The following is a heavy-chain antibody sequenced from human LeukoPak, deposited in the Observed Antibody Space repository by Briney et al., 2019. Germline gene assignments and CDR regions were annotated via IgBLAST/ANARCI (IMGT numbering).Heavy chain of an antibody. D-gene: IGHD5-12*01. CDR2: ISWNSGSL. Sequence: GGSLRLSCAASGFDFSSNWMHWVRQPPGKGLEWVSGISWNSGSLDYADSVKGRFTISRDNSKNTLYLQMSSLRAEDTAFYYCVKVGDSGYGEYYQHWGQGTLVTVSS. CDR3: VKVGDSGYGEYYQH. V-gene: IGHV3-9*01. J-gene: IGHJ1*01. CDR1: GFDFSSNW.